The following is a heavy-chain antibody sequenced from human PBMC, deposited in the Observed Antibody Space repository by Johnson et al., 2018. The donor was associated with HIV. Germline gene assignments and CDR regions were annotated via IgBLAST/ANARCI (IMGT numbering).Heavy chain of an antibody. CDR1: GFTFSSYA. J-gene: IGHJ3*02. D-gene: IGHD2-15*01. CDR2: ISYDGSNK. Sequence: QVQLVESGGGVVQPGRSLRLSCAASGFTFSSYAMHWVRQAPGKGLEWVAVISYDGSNKYYADSVKGRFTISRDNSKNTLDLQMNSLRAEDTAGYYCARERYGSQAIDGFDIWGQGTMVTVSS. V-gene: IGHV3-30-3*01. CDR3: ARERYGSQAIDGFDI.